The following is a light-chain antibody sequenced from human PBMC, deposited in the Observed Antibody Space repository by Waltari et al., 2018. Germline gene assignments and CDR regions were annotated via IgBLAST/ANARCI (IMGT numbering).Light chain of an antibody. CDR2: DAS. CDR3: QQRSNWSWT. V-gene: IGKV3-11*01. J-gene: IGKJ1*01. Sequence: EIVLTQSPATLSLSPGERATLTCRASQGVSSYLAWYQQKPGQAPRLLIYDASNRATGIPARLRGSGSGTDFTLTISSLEPEDFAVYYCQQRSNWSWTFGQGTKVEIK. CDR1: QGVSSY.